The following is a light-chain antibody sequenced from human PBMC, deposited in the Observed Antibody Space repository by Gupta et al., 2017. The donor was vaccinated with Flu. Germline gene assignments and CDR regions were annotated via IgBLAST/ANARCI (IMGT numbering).Light chain of an antibody. V-gene: IGKV4-1*01. CDR1: RSVLYNSNNKNY. CDR2: WAS. J-gene: IGKJ1*01. Sequence: DLVMTQSPVSLAVSLGERATINCRSSRSVLYNSNNKNYLAWYQQKPGQPPQMLIYWASTRESGVLPRLSGSGSGTDFTLPISSLQAEDVAVYYCQQYYATASWTFGQGTKVEIK. CDR3: QQYYATASWT.